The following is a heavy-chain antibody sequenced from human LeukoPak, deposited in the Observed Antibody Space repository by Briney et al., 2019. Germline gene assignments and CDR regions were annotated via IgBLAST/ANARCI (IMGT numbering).Heavy chain of an antibody. Sequence: GGSLRLSCAASGFTFSSYAMSWVRQAPGKGLEWVSAISGSGGSTYYADSVKGRFTISGDNSKNTLYLQMNSLRAEDTAVYYCAKVMTRTMVRGVPPSDYWGQGTLVTVSS. CDR2: ISGSGGST. V-gene: IGHV3-23*01. CDR3: AKVMTRTMVRGVPPSDY. CDR1: GFTFSSYA. D-gene: IGHD3-10*01. J-gene: IGHJ4*02.